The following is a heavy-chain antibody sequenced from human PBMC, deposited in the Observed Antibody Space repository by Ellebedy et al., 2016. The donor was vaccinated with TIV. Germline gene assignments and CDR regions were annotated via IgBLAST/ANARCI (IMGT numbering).Heavy chain of an antibody. CDR3: ARGPPPRVGGSYFDY. D-gene: IGHD1-26*01. CDR2: INHSGST. V-gene: IGHV4-39*07. CDR1: GGSISSSSYY. J-gene: IGHJ4*02. Sequence: SETLSLTCTVSGGSISSSSYYWGWIRQPPGKGLEWIGEINHSGSTNYNPSLKSRVTISVDTSKNQFSLKLSSVTAADTAVYYCARGPPPRVGGSYFDYWGQGTLVTVSS.